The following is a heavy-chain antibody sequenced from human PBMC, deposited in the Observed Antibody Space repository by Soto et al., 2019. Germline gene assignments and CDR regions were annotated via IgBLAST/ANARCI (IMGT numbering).Heavy chain of an antibody. CDR3: APRVCNGGDFIIDF. CDR2: IYWDDDR. V-gene: IGHV2-5*02. CDR1: GFSVSTSEVG. D-gene: IGHD2-21*02. J-gene: IGHJ4*02. Sequence: QITLKESGPTLVIPTQTLTLTCTCSGFSVSTSEVGVAWISQSPGKALEWLALIYWDDDRLYLPSLQIRLTIAKDTSKTQVVLTMTNVDPVDTATYFCAPRVCNGGDFIIDFWGQGTLVTVSS.